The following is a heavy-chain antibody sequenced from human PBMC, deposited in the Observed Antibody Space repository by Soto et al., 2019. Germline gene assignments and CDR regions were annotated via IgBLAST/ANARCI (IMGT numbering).Heavy chain of an antibody. D-gene: IGHD2-15*01. V-gene: IGHV4-31*03. Sequence: TLSLTCTVSGGSISSGGYYWSWIRQHPGRGLEWIGYIYYNGNTYYNPSLKSRVTVSVDTSKNQFSLNVRSVTAADTAVYYCARCSLVVIPVPGFDPWGQGTLVTVSS. CDR1: GGSISSGGYY. CDR2: IYYNGNT. CDR3: ARCSLVVIPVPGFDP. J-gene: IGHJ5*02.